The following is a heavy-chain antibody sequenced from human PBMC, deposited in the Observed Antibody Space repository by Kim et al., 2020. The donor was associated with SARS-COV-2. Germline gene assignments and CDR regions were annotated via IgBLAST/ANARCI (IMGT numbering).Heavy chain of an antibody. Sequence: GGSLRLSCEASGFTFSDSWMSWVRQAPGKGLEWVANIKQDGSEKNYVDSVKGRFTISRDNTKNSLYLQMNSLRAEDTALYYCVRGGGGVDYWGQGTLATV. J-gene: IGHJ4*02. CDR3: VRGGGGVDY. D-gene: IGHD3-16*01. CDR2: IKQDGSEK. CDR1: GFTFSDSW. V-gene: IGHV3-7*02.